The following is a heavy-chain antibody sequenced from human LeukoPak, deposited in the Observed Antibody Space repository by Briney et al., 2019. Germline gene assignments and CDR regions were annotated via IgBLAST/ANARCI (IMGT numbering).Heavy chain of an antibody. CDR1: GGSISSGSYY. J-gene: IGHJ4*02. Sequence: SETLSLTCTVSGGSISSGSYYWSWIRQPAGKGLEWIGRIYTSGSTNYNPSLKSRVTISVDTSKNQFSLKLSSVTAADTAVYYCARDGGDSSGYYFDYWGQGTLVTVSS. CDR2: IYTSGST. D-gene: IGHD3-22*01. V-gene: IGHV4-61*02. CDR3: ARDGGDSSGYYFDY.